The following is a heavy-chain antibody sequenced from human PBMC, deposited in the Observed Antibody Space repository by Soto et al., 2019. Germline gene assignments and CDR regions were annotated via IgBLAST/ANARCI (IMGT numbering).Heavy chain of an antibody. J-gene: IGHJ5*02. CDR3: AKDPRRVVVAATSRVSWFDP. D-gene: IGHD2-15*01. CDR1: GFTFSSYA. V-gene: IGHV3-23*01. CDR2: ISGSGGST. Sequence: EVQLLESGGGLVQPGGSLRLSCAASGFTFSSYAMSWVRQAPGKGLEWVSAISGSGGSTYYADSVKGRFTISRDNSKNTLYLQMNSLRAEDTAVYYCAKDPRRVVVAATSRVSWFDPWGQGTLVTVSS.